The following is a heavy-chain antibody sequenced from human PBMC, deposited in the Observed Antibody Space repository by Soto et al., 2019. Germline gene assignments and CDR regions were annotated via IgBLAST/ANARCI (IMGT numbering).Heavy chain of an antibody. CDR3: ARDRGYRGTTAY. V-gene: IGHV3-53*02. D-gene: IGHD1-26*01. CDR1: EFTVSNSY. CDR2: IYSGGST. J-gene: IGHJ4*02. Sequence: EVQLVETGGGLIQPGGSLRLSCAASEFTVSNSYMSWVRQAPGKGLEWVSVIYSGGSTYYADSVRSRFTISRDKSKNTLYLQMNNLRAEDTAVYYCARDRGYRGTTAYWGQGTLVIVSS.